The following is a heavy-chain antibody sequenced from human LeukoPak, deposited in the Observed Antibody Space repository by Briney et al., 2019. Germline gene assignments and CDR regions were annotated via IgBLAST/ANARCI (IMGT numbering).Heavy chain of an antibody. V-gene: IGHV3-73*01. Sequence: GGSLRLSCAASGFTFSGSAMHWVRQASGKGLEWVGRIRSKANSYATAYAASVKGRFTISRDDSKNTAYLQMNSLKTEDTAVYYCTRRGVITFGGVIVRRDPDYWGQGTLVTVSS. J-gene: IGHJ4*02. CDR3: TRRGVITFGGVIVRRDPDY. CDR2: IRSKANSYAT. D-gene: IGHD3-16*02. CDR1: GFTFSGSA.